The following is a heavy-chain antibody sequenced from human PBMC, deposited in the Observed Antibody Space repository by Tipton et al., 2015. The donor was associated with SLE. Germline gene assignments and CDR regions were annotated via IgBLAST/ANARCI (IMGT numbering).Heavy chain of an antibody. Sequence: LRLSCTVSGGAISRSSYYWGWIRQPPGKGLEWIGSIYYSGTTYYSPSLKSRVTISVDTSNNQFSLKLSSVTAADTAVYYCATYYYDTSGFDYWGQGTLVTVSS. CDR1: GGAISRSSYY. V-gene: IGHV4-39*01. CDR3: ATYYYDTSGFDY. J-gene: IGHJ4*02. D-gene: IGHD3-22*01. CDR2: IYYSGTT.